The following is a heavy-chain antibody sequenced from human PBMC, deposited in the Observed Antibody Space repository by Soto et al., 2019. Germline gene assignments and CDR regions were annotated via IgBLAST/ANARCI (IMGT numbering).Heavy chain of an antibody. D-gene: IGHD2-2*01. Sequence: GASVKVSCKASGGTFSSYAISWVRQAPGQGLEWMGGIIPIFGTANYAQKFQGRVTITADESTSTAYMELSSLRSEDTAVYYCARELVVPASKDYYYYGMDVWGQGTTVTVSS. CDR1: GGTFSSYA. CDR2: IIPIFGTA. CDR3: ARELVVPASKDYYYYGMDV. V-gene: IGHV1-69*13. J-gene: IGHJ6*02.